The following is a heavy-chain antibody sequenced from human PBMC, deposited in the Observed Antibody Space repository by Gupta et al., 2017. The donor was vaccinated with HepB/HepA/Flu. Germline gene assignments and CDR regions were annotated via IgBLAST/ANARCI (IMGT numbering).Heavy chain of an antibody. J-gene: IGHJ4*01. D-gene: IGHD3-22*01. CDR1: GGSFSSHF. CDR2: VNHIGNT. Sequence: QVQLRQWGAGLLKPSETLSLTCAVYGGSFSSHFWTWIRQSPGKGLEWIGEVNHIGNTIYNPSLKSRVTCSVDSSKNQFSLKLTSVTAADTAVYYCARNTTYYYDSGAYAHYFDYWSHGTLVTVSS. CDR3: ARNTTYYYDSGAYAHYFDY. V-gene: IGHV4-34*02.